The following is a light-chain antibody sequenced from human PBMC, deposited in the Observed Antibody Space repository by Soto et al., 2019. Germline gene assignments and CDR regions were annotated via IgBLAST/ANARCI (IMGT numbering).Light chain of an antibody. CDR3: QHSHSTPRIT. J-gene: IGKJ5*01. Sequence: DIQMTQSPSSLSAVVGDRVTITCRTSQSIRSYLNWYQQKSGKAPKILISAASNLQSGVPYRFSGSGSGTDFTLTISSLQPEDVATYYCQHSHSTPRITFGQGTRLEIK. V-gene: IGKV1-39*01. CDR1: QSIRSY. CDR2: AAS.